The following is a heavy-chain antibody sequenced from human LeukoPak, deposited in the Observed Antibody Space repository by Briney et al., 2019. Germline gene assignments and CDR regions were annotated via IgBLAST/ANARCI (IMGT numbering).Heavy chain of an antibody. D-gene: IGHD6-6*01. CDR3: AENSSSSRPSDY. V-gene: IGHV4-34*01. Sequence: PSETLSLTCAVSGYSISSNYYWNWIRQPPGKGLEWIGQINRFGNTNYNPSPKSRVTISVDTSKNQFSLRLNSVTAADTAVYYCAENSSSSRPSDYWGQGTLVTVSS. CDR2: INRFGNT. CDR1: GYSISSNYY. J-gene: IGHJ4*02.